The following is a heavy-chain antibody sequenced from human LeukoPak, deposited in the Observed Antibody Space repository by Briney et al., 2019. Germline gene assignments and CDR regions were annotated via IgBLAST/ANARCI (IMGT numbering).Heavy chain of an antibody. CDR3: ARGEGVIVVVTPLDY. CDR1: GYTFTSYY. Sequence: ASVKVSCKASGYTFTSYYMHWVRQAPGQGLEWMGIINPSGGSTSYAQKFQGRVTMTRDMSTSTVYMELSSLRSEDTAVYYCARGEGVIVVVTPLDYWGQGTLVTVSS. V-gene: IGHV1-46*01. J-gene: IGHJ4*02. CDR2: INPSGGST. D-gene: IGHD3-22*01.